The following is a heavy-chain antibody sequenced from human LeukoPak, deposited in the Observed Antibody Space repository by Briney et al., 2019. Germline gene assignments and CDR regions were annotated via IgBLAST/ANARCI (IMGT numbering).Heavy chain of an antibody. CDR2: IYYSGST. V-gene: IGHV4-34*01. Sequence: SETLSLTCAVYGGSFSDYYWTWIRQSPGKGLEWIGSIYYSGSTYYNPSLKSRVTISVDTSKNQFSLKLSSVTAADTAVYYCARDWSSYDYVWGSYRYHFDYWGQGTLVTVSS. D-gene: IGHD3-16*02. CDR1: GGSFSDYY. J-gene: IGHJ4*02. CDR3: ARDWSSYDYVWGSYRYHFDY.